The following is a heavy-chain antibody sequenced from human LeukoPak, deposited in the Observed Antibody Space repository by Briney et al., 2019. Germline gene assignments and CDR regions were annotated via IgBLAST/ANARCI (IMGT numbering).Heavy chain of an antibody. CDR2: ISWNSGSL. D-gene: IGHD3-9*01. CDR1: GFTFDDYA. Sequence: GGSLRLSCAASGFTFDDYAMHWVRQAPGKGLEWVSGISWNSGSLGYADSVKGRFTIPRDNAKNSLYLQMNSLRAEDTALYYCAKGPILTASWFDPWGQGTLVTVSS. V-gene: IGHV3-9*01. CDR3: AKGPILTASWFDP. J-gene: IGHJ5*02.